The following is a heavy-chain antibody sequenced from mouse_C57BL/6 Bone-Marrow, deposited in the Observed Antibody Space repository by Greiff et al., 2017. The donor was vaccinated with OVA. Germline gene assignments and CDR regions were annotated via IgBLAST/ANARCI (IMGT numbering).Heavy chain of an antibody. V-gene: IGHV1-54*01. J-gene: IGHJ2*01. D-gene: IGHD1-3*01. CDR2: INPGSGGT. CDR1: GYAFTNYL. Sequence: QVQLQQSGAELVRPGTSVKVSCKASGYAFTNYLIEWVKQRPGQGLEWIGVINPGSGGTNYNEKFKGKATLTADKSSSTAYMQLSSLTSEDSAVYFCARAPKYYFDYWGQGTTLTVSS. CDR3: ARAPKYYFDY.